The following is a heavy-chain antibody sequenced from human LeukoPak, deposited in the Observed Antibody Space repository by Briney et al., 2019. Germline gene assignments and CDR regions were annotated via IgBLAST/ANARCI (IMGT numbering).Heavy chain of an antibody. D-gene: IGHD3-22*01. CDR2: IRSKANSYAT. J-gene: IGHJ4*02. CDR1: GFTFSGSA. V-gene: IGHV3-73*01. Sequence: PGGSLRLSCAASGFTFSGSAMHWVRQASGKGLEWVGRIRSKANSYATAYAASVKGRFTISRDDSKNTAYLQMNSLKTEDTAVYYCTRGEYYYDSSGYYYVPHYFDYWGQGTLVTVSS. CDR3: TRGEYYYDSSGYYYVPHYFDY.